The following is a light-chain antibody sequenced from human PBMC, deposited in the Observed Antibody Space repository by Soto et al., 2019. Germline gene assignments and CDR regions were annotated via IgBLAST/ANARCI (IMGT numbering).Light chain of an antibody. V-gene: IGKV3-20*01. CDR2: DIS. CDR3: QYQGT. Sequence: IVLTQSPGTLSLSPGERATLSCRASQSVGRRYLAWYQQKPGQAPMLLIYDISERASDIPDRFSGSGSGTDFTLTISRLVPEDFAVYYCQYQGTFGGGTKVEIK. CDR1: QSVGRRY. J-gene: IGKJ4*01.